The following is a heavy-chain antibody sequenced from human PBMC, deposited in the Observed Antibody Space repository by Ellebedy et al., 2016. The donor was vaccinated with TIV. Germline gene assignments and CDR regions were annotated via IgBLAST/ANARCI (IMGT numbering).Heavy chain of an antibody. D-gene: IGHD6-13*01. Sequence: GESLKISCKGSGYSFTSYWIGWVRQMPGKGLEWMGIIYPGDSDTRYSPSFQGQVTISADKSISTAYLLWSSLKASDTAMYYCARYQLVPLDAFDIWGQGTMVTVSP. J-gene: IGHJ3*02. CDR2: IYPGDSDT. CDR1: GYSFTSYW. V-gene: IGHV5-51*01. CDR3: ARYQLVPLDAFDI.